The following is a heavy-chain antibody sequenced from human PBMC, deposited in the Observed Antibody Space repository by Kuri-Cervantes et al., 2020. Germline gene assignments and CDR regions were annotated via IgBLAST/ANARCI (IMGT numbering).Heavy chain of an antibody. CDR1: GGSFSGYY. J-gene: IGHJ1*01. CDR3: ARGRSRPRTKLWNEYFQH. V-gene: IGHV4-34*01. Sequence: SETLSLTCAVYGGSFSGYYWNWIRQPPGKGLEWIGEINHSGGTNYNPSLKSRVTISVDTSKSQFSLKLRSVTAADTAVYYCARGRSRPRTKLWNEYFQHWGQGTLVTVSS. CDR2: INHSGGT. D-gene: IGHD5-18*01.